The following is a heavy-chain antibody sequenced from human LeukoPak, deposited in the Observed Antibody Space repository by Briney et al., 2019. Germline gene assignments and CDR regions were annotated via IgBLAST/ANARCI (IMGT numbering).Heavy chain of an antibody. D-gene: IGHD1-26*01. CDR2: IFPGDSQT. J-gene: IGHJ4*02. Sequence: GASLQISSKGAGYGFTNYWIGWVRRKPGRGLEWMGIIFPGDSQTRYNPSFQGQVTISADKSISTAYLQWSSLTASDTAMYYCARPRVGATSYFDFWGRGTLVTVSS. CDR1: GYGFTNYW. V-gene: IGHV5-51*01. CDR3: ARPRVGATSYFDF.